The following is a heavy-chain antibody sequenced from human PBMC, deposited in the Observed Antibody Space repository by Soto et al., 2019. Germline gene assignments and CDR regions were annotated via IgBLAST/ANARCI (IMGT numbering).Heavy chain of an antibody. CDR1: GYTFNNYG. Sequence: QVQLVQSGAEVKKPGASVKVSCKTSGYTFNNYGISWVRQAPGQGLEWMGWISDYNGNTNYAQKFQGRVTMTTDTSTKIVYMVLTSLRSDDTAVYYCARDGYYDSGSYGMDVWGRGTTVTVSS. J-gene: IGHJ6*02. V-gene: IGHV1-18*01. CDR2: ISDYNGNT. CDR3: ARDGYYDSGSYGMDV. D-gene: IGHD3-10*01.